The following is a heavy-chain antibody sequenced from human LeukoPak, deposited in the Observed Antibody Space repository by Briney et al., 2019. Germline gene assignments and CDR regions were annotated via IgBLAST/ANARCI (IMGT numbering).Heavy chain of an antibody. V-gene: IGHV4-34*01. Sequence: SETLSLTCAVYGGSFSGYYWSWIRQPPGKGPEWIGEINHSGSTNYNPSLKSRVTISVDTSKNQFSLKLSSVTAADTAVYYCARGDDYYFDYWGQGTLVTVSS. J-gene: IGHJ4*02. CDR2: INHSGST. CDR1: GGSFSGYY. D-gene: IGHD3-3*01. CDR3: ARGDDYYFDY.